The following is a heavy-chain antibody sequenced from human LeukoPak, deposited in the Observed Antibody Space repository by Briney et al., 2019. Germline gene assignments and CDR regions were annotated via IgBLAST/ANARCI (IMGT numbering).Heavy chain of an antibody. CDR3: ARDRSSSWSTHYFDY. CDR2: IYYSGST. D-gene: IGHD6-13*01. CDR1: GGSTSSGDYY. Sequence: SETLSLTCTVSGGSTSSGDYYWSWIRQPPGKGLEWIGYIYYSGSTYYNPSLKSRVAISVDTSKNQFSLKLSSVTAADTAVYYCARDRSSSWSTHYFDYWGQGTLVTVSS. V-gene: IGHV4-30-4*01. J-gene: IGHJ4*02.